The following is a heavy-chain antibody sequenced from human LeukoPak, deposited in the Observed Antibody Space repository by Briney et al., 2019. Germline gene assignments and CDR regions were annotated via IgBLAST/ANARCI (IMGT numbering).Heavy chain of an antibody. CDR2: FDPEDGET. D-gene: IGHD6-19*01. Sequence: ASVKPSCNLSGYTLTELSMLWVRQAPGHGLECMGGFDPEDGETIYAQKFQGRVTMTEDTSTDTAYMELSSLRSEDTAVYYCATGYSSKDWFDPWGQGTLVTVSS. CDR1: GYTLTELS. J-gene: IGHJ5*02. CDR3: ATGYSSKDWFDP. V-gene: IGHV1-24*01.